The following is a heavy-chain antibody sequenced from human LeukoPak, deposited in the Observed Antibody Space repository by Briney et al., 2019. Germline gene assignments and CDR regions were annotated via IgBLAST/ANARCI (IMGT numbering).Heavy chain of an antibody. Sequence: GGSLRLSCAASGFTFSSYAMSWVRQAPGKGLEWVSYISSSGSTIYYADSVKGRFTISRDNAKNSLYLQMNSLRAEDTAVYYCARAAVLGPTDYWGQGTLVTVSS. D-gene: IGHD2-8*01. CDR2: ISSSGSTI. CDR1: GFTFSSYA. J-gene: IGHJ4*02. CDR3: ARAAVLGPTDY. V-gene: IGHV3-48*03.